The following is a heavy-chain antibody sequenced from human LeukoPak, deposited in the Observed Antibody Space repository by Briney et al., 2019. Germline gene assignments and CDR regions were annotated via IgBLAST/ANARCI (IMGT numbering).Heavy chain of an antibody. CDR2: INKGATHT. CDR3: VRLRRNGDTSGYYYYYDY. V-gene: IGHV3-21*06. J-gene: IGHJ4*02. Sequence: GGSLRLSCAASQFSFSSYSFNWVRQAPGQGLEWVASINKGATHTYYADSMRGRFTVSRDDAKNSLFLQTHSLSAEDTAVYYCVRLRRNGDTSGYYYYYDYWGRGTLVTVSS. D-gene: IGHD3-22*01. CDR1: QFSFSSYS.